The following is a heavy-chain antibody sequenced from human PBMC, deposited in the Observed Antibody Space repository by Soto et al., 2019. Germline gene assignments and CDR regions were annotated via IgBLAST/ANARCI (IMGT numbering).Heavy chain of an antibody. V-gene: IGHV1-24*01. CDR3: ATSWGKYYYDSSGYY. CDR1: GYTLTELS. CDR2: FDPEDGET. D-gene: IGHD3-22*01. J-gene: IGHJ4*02. Sequence: ASVKVSCKVSGYTLTELSMHWVRQAPGKGREWMGGFDPEDGETIYAQKFQGRVTMTEDTSTDTAYMELSSLRSEDTAVYYCATSWGKYYYDSSGYYWGQGTLVTVSS.